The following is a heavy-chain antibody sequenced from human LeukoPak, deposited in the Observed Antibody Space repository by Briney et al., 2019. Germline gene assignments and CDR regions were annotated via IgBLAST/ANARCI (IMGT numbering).Heavy chain of an antibody. CDR3: ARIKGRLSWFDP. CDR1: GGSFSGYY. J-gene: IGHJ5*02. Sequence: PSETLSLTCAVYGGSFSGYYWSWIRQPPGKGLEWIGSIYYSGSTYYNPSLKSRVTISVDMSKNQFSLKLSSVTAADTAVYYCARIKGRLSWFDPWGQGTLVTVSS. V-gene: IGHV4-34*01. CDR2: IYYSGST.